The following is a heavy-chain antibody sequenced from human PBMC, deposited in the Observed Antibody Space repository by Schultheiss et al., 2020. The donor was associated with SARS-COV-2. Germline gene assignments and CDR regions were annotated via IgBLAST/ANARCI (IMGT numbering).Heavy chain of an antibody. CDR2: ISSSSSYI. V-gene: IGHV3-21*01. CDR1: VFTFSPYE. J-gene: IGHJ4*02. CDR3: VVTAIQFDY. D-gene: IGHD2-21*02. Sequence: GGSLRLSCAASVFTFSPYEMNWVRQAPGKGLEWISYISSSSSYIYYADSVKGRFTISRDNAKNSLYLQMNSLRAEDTAVYYCVVTAIQFDYWGQGTLVTVSS.